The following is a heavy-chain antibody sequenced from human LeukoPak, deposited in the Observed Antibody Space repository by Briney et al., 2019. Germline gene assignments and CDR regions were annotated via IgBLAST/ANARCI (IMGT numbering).Heavy chain of an antibody. CDR3: ARDKFGGTDY. V-gene: IGHV3-7*01. CDR1: GFTFSSSW. J-gene: IGHJ4*02. D-gene: IGHD3-16*01. CDR2: IKQDGSEK. Sequence: GGSLRLSCVASGFTFSSSWMSWVRQAPGKGLEWVANIKQDGSEKYYVDSVKGRFTISRDNAKNSLYLQMNSLRAEDTAVYYCARDKFGGTDYWGQGTLVTVSS.